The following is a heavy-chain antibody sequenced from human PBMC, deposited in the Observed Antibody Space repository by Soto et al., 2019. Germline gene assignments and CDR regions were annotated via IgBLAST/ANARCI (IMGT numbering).Heavy chain of an antibody. CDR3: ARSISP. D-gene: IGHD3-3*01. Sequence: QVQLQESGPGLVKPSQTLSLTCTVSGGSISSGGYYWSWIRQHPGKGLDPQHPGKGLEWIGYIYYRGFTYYNPSLKSRVTISVDTSKNQFSLKLSSVTAADTAVYYCARSISPWGQGTLVTVSS. CDR2: IYYRGFT. J-gene: IGHJ5*02. V-gene: IGHV4-31*03. CDR1: GGSISSGGYY.